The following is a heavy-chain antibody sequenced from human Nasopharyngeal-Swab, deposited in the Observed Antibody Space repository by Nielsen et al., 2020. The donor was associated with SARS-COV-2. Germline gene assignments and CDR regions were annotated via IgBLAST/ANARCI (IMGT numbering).Heavy chain of an antibody. J-gene: IGHJ6*02. D-gene: IGHD1-26*01. CDR1: GYSFTTYW. CDR2: IYPGDSNT. CDR3: ARPMRPMGHYYFGMDV. Sequence: GESLKISCKGSGYSFTTYWIGWVRQMPGKGLEWMGIIYPGDSNTRYSPSFQGQVTISVDKYSRTAYLQWSSLKASDTAIYYCARPMRPMGHYYFGMDVWGQGTTVTVSS. V-gene: IGHV5-51*01.